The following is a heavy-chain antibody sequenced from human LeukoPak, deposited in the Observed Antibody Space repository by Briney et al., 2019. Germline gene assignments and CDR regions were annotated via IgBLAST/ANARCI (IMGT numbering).Heavy chain of an antibody. Sequence: ASVKVSCKASGYTFTTYYVHWVRQAPGQGLEWMGIINPSGGSTTYAQKFRGRLTMTRDMSTSTVYMELSSLRSEDAAVYYCARGSRPVYNLLTGKRYFDYWGQGTLLTVSS. V-gene: IGHV1-46*01. D-gene: IGHD3-9*01. CDR2: INPSGGST. J-gene: IGHJ4*02. CDR1: GYTFTTYY. CDR3: ARGSRPVYNLLTGKRYFDY.